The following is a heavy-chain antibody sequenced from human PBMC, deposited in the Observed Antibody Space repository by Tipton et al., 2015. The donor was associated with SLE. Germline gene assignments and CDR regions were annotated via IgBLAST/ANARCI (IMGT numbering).Heavy chain of an antibody. V-gene: IGHV3-69-1*01. J-gene: IGHJ3*02. D-gene: IGHD2-21*01. Sequence: SLRLSCAASGFTFRTYNMHWVRQAPGTGLQWVSSITTSNSIYGADSMKGRFTISRDNAKNSLYLQMNSLRAEDTAVYYCAREFPEDVFDIWGQGTMVTVSS. CDR2: ITTSNSI. CDR3: AREFPEDVFDI. CDR1: GFTFRTYN.